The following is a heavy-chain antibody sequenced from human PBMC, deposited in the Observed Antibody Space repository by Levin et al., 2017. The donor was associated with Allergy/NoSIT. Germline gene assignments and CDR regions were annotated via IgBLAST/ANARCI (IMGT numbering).Heavy chain of an antibody. CDR2: ISYSTSSI. J-gene: IGHJ2*01. CDR3: TREASCSGGSCYVGSDL. V-gene: IGHV3-11*01. CDR1: GFTFSDYY. D-gene: IGHD2-15*01. Sequence: PGGSLRLSCAASGFTFSDYYMTWIRQAPGKGLEWLSYISYSTSSIFYADPVKGRFTISRDNAKNSLYLQMNSLTAEDTAIYYCTREASCSGGSCYVGSDLWGRGTLVTVSS.